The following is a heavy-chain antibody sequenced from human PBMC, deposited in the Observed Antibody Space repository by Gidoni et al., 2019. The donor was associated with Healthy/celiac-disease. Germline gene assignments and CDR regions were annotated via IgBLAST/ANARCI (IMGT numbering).Heavy chain of an antibody. Sequence: EVQLVESGGGLVKPGGSLRLSCAASGFPFSGHSMNWVRQAPGKGLEWVSSISSSGSFIYYADSVKGRFTISRDTAKNSLYLQMNSLRAEDTAVYYCARGFPLTVTTRGRSAFDIWGQGTMVTVSS. J-gene: IGHJ3*02. CDR2: ISSSGSFI. CDR1: GFPFSGHS. V-gene: IGHV3-21*01. CDR3: ARGFPLTVTTRGRSAFDI. D-gene: IGHD4-17*01.